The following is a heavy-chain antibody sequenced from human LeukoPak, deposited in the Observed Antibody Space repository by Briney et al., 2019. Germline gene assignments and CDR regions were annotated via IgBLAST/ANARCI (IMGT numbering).Heavy chain of an antibody. CDR2: VYFSGNT. CDR3: ARGGPSYYYDSGDAFDI. V-gene: IGHV4-59*12. J-gene: IGHJ3*02. CDR1: AASISGNH. D-gene: IGHD3-22*01. Sequence: SETLSLTCSVSAASISGNHRSWMRQPPGKGLEWIGYVYFSGNTHYNPSLRGRLTLSLDTSKNQFSLKLSSVTAADTAVYYCARGGPSYYYDSGDAFDIWGQGTMVTVSS.